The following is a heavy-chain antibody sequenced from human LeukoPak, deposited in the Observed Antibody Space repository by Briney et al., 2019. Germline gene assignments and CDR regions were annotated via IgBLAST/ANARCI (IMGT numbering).Heavy chain of an antibody. CDR2: ISGSGTV. CDR1: GGSISSYY. CDR3: ARDSGTTGEVKFDP. V-gene: IGHV4-4*07. J-gene: IGHJ5*02. D-gene: IGHD3-10*01. Sequence: PSETLSLACTVSGGSISSYYWSWIRQPAGKGLEWIGRISGSGTVTYNPALQSRLTISIDTSKNQFSLKLMSVTAADTAVYYCARDSGTTGEVKFDPWGQGTLVTVSS.